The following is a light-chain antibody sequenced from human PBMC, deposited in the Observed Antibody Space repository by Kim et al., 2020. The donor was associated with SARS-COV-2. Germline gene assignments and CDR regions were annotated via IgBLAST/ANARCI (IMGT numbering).Light chain of an antibody. CDR3: QQYDNSLLT. CDR2: GAS. CDR1: QSVIRSY. V-gene: IGKV3-20*01. J-gene: IGKJ4*01. Sequence: DIVLTQSPGTLSLSPGERATLSCRASQSVIRSYLAWYQHKPGQAPRLLIYGASTRATGIPDRFSGSGSGTDFTLTISRLEPEDFAVYFCQQYDNSLLTFGGGTKVDIK.